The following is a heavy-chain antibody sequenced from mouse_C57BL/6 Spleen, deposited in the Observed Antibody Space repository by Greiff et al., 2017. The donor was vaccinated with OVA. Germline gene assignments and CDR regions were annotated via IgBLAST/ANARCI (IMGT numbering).Heavy chain of an antibody. V-gene: IGHV1-72*01. CDR1: GYTFTSYW. CDR2: IDPNSGGT. D-gene: IGHD1-1*01. Sequence: QVQLQQPGAELVKPGASVKLSCKASGYTFTSYWMHWVKQRPGRGLEWIGRIDPNSGGTKYNEKFKTKATLTVDKPSTTAYIQLSSLTSEDSAVYYCAISPIPTVVDYWYFDVWGTGTTVTVSS. CDR3: AISPIPTVVDYWYFDV. J-gene: IGHJ1*03.